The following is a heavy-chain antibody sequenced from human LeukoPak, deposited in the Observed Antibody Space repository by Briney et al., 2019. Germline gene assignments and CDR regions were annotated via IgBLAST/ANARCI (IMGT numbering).Heavy chain of an antibody. Sequence: ASVKVSCKSFRDTFSSSGISWVRQAPGQGLEWMGIINPSGGSTSYAQKFQGRVTMTRDTSTSTVYMELSSLRSEDTAVYYCARDGDGQQAAGTNFAYWGQGTLVTVSS. CDR2: INPSGGST. D-gene: IGHD6-13*01. V-gene: IGHV1-46*01. CDR3: ARDGDGQQAAGTNFAY. J-gene: IGHJ4*02. CDR1: RDTFSSSG.